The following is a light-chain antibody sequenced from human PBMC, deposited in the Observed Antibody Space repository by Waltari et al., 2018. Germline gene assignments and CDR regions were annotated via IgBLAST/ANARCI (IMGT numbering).Light chain of an antibody. CDR1: ALPKQY. J-gene: IGLJ2*01. CDR2: KDS. V-gene: IGLV3-25*03. CDR3: HSPDISGTSV. Sequence: SSEFTQPPSVSVSPGQTARITCPGDALPKQYTYWYRQQPGQAPVLVIYKDSERPSGIPERFSGSSSGTTVTLTITGVQEEDEAHYYCHSPDISGTSVFGGGTKLIVL.